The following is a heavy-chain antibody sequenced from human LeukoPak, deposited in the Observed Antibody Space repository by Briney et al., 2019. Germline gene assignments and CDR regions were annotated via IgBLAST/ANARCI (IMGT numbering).Heavy chain of an antibody. CDR3: AKGAPYYDSSGYYYFGGFFDY. D-gene: IGHD3-22*01. V-gene: IGHV3-66*01. J-gene: IGHJ4*02. CDR1: GFTVSSNY. CDR2: IYSGGST. Sequence: PGGSLRLSCAASGFTVSSNYMSWVRQAPGKGLEWVSLIYSGGSTYYADSVKGRFTISRDNSENTLYLQMNSLRAEDTAVYYCAKGAPYYDSSGYYYFGGFFDYWGQGTLVTVSS.